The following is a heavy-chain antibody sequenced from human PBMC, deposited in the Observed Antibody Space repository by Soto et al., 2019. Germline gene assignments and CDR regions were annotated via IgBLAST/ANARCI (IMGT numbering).Heavy chain of an antibody. CDR1: GASLSDNY. CDR2: INHSGNT. Sequence: SETLSLTCAVYGASLSDNYCNWLRQPPGKGLEWIGEINHSGNTNYNPSLRSRVTISIDTSKNQLSLNLRSVSAADTAVYYCARGRAEFDAWGQGTPVTVSS. CDR3: ARGRAEFDA. V-gene: IGHV4-34*01. D-gene: IGHD6-19*01. J-gene: IGHJ5*02.